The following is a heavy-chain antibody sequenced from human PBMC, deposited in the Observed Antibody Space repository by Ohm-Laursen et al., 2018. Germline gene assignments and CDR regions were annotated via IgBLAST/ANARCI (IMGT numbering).Heavy chain of an antibody. D-gene: IGHD6-19*01. CDR2: IYSGGST. CDR1: GFTVSSNY. J-gene: IGHJ6*02. Sequence: SLRLSCTASGFTVSSNYMSWVRQAPGKGLEWVSVIYSGGSTNYADSVKSRFTISRDNSKNTLYLQMNSLRAEDTAVYYCARLQGQAVAGSYYYYGMDVWGQGTTVTVSS. CDR3: ARLQGQAVAGSYYYYGMDV. V-gene: IGHV3-53*01.